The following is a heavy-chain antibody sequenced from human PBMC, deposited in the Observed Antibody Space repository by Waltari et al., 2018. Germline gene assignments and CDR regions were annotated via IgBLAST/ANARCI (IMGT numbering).Heavy chain of an antibody. CDR1: GGSMSNYY. CDR2: IYYSGTT. V-gene: IGHV4-59*01. J-gene: IGHJ4*02. CDR3: ARGSGRQLTY. D-gene: IGHD6-13*01. Sequence: QVQLQESGPGLVKPSETLSLTCNVSGGSMSNYYWSWIRQPPGKGLELIGYIYYSGTTNYNPSLKSRVTMSVDTSKNQFSLKLTSVTAADTAVYYCARGSGRQLTYWGQGTLVTVSS.